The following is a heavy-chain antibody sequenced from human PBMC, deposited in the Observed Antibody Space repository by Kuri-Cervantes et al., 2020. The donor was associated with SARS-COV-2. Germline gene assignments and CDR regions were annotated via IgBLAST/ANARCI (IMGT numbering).Heavy chain of an antibody. CDR3: ARSGYYSRGVTYYYMDV. V-gene: IGHV4-59*12. CDR2: IYYSGST. Sequence: SETLSLTCAVYGGSFSGYYRSWIRQPPGQGLEWLGYIYYSGSTKYNPSLESRVTISLGTSRNQFSLKLSSVTAADSAVYYCARSGYYSRGVTYYYMDVWDKGTTVTVSS. CDR1: GGSFSGYY. D-gene: IGHD3-22*01. J-gene: IGHJ6*03.